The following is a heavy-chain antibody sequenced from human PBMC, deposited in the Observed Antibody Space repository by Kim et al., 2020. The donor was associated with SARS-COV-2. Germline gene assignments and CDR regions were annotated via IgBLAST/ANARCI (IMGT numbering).Heavy chain of an antibody. V-gene: IGHV4-31*02. J-gene: IGHJ4*02. CDR3: ARARGDFWSGQYYFDY. D-gene: IGHD3-3*01. Sequence: LKSRVTISVDTSKNQFSLKLSSVTAAETAVYYCARARGDFWSGQYYFDYWGQGTLVTVSS.